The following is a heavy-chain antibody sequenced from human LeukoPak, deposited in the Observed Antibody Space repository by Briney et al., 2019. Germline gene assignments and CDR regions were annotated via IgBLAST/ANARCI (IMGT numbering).Heavy chain of an antibody. V-gene: IGHV4-39*01. CDR2: IYYSGST. Sequence: SETLSLTCSVSGGSISSSSYYWGWIRRPPGRGLEWIGSIYYSGSTYYNPSLKSRVTMSVDTSKNQFSLKLSSVTAADTAVYYCARQQWYGGYIGYWGQGTLVTVSS. CDR1: GGSISSSSYY. CDR3: ARQQWYGGYIGY. J-gene: IGHJ4*02. D-gene: IGHD5-12*01.